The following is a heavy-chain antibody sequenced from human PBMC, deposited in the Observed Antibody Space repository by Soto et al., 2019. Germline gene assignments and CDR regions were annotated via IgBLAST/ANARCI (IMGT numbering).Heavy chain of an antibody. V-gene: IGHV5-10-1*04. CDR2: IDPSDSYT. J-gene: IGHJ5*02. Sequence: GESLKISCKGSGYSFTSYWISWVRQMPGKGLEWMGRIDPSDSYTNYSPSFQGQVTISADKSISTAYLQWSSLKASDTAMYYCARRGGYPSWFDPWGQGTLVTVSS. CDR3: ARRGGYPSWFDP. CDR1: GYSFTSYW. D-gene: IGHD3-10*01.